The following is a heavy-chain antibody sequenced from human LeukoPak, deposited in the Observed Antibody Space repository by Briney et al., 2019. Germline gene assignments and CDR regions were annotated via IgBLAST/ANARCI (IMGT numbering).Heavy chain of an antibody. D-gene: IGHD1-26*01. CDR3: AKEGGSYYGMDV. CDR1: GFTFSSHG. J-gene: IGHJ6*02. V-gene: IGHV3-30*18. CDR2: ISYDGSNK. Sequence: PGRSLRLSCAASGFTFSSHGMHWVRRAPGKGLEWVAVISYDGSNKYYADSVKGRFTISRDNSKKTLYLQMNSLRAEDTAVYYCAKEGGSYYGMDVWGQGTTVTVS.